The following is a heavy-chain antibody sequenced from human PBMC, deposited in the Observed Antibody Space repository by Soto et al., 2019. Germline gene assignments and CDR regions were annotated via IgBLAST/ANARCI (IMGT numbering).Heavy chain of an antibody. V-gene: IGHV1-18*01. CDR3: ARIAQFTYNFSFDF. D-gene: IGHD1-20*01. CDR2: INTYNGDT. J-gene: IGHJ4*02. Sequence: ASVKVSCKASGYIFVRYGLSWVRQAPGQGLEWMGWINTYNGDTNYAEELQGRVTITTDTSTSTAYMELRSLRSDDTAVYYCARIAQFTYNFSFDFWGQGTLVPVSS. CDR1: GYIFVRYG.